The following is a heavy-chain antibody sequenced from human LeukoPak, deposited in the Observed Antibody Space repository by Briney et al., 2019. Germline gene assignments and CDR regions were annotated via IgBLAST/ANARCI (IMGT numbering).Heavy chain of an antibody. CDR1: GFIFSSYS. CDR2: IGTSSDTI. Sequence: PGGSLRLSCAASGFIFSSYSMNWVRQAPGKGLEWISYIGTSSDTIYYADSVKGRFAISRDNAKNSLYLQMNTLTDEDTAVYYCARHDYGGNSGDYWGQGTLVNVSS. D-gene: IGHD4-23*01. J-gene: IGHJ4*02. CDR3: ARHDYGGNSGDY. V-gene: IGHV3-48*02.